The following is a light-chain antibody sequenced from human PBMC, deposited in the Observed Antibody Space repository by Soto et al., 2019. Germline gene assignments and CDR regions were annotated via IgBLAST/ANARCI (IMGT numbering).Light chain of an antibody. J-gene: IGLJ1*01. CDR3: SSFTTSSTYV. CDR2: EVN. CDR1: SSDVGFYNY. V-gene: IGLV2-14*01. Sequence: QSALTQPASGSGSPGQSITISCTGTSSDVGFYNYVSWYQQHPGKAPKLMIYEVNNRPSGVSNRFSGSKSGNTASLTISGLQAEDDADYYCSSFTTSSTYVFGTGTKLTVL.